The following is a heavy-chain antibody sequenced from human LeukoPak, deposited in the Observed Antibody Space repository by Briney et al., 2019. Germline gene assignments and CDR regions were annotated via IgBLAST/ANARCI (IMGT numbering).Heavy chain of an antibody. CDR1: GGTFSSYA. CDR2: IIPIFGTA. V-gene: IGHV1-69*05. Sequence: SVKVSCKASGGTFSSYAISWVRQAPGQGLEWMGGIIPIFGTANYAQKFQGRVTMTRDTSTRTVYMQLSSLRSDDTAVYYCARDVAREFDYWGQGTLVTVSS. J-gene: IGHJ4*02. CDR3: ARDVAREFDY.